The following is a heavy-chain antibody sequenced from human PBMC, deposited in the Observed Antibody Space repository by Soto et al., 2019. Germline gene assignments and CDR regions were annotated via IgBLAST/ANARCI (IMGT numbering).Heavy chain of an antibody. D-gene: IGHD2-2*01. J-gene: IGHJ6*03. V-gene: IGHV3-49*03. CDR2: IRSKAYGGTT. Sequence: GGSLRLSCTASGFTFGDYATSWFRQAPGKGLEWVGFIRSKAYGGTTEYAASVKGRFTISRDDSKSIAYLQMNSLKTEDTAVYYCTRVPAALYYYYYMDVWGKGTTVTVSS. CDR3: TRVPAALYYYYYMDV. CDR1: GFTFGDYA.